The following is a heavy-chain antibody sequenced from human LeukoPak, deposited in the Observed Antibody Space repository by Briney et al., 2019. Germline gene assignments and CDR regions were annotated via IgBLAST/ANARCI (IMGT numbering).Heavy chain of an antibody. CDR3: ARAFQLKRWYSVQDY. CDR1: GFTFSSYG. D-gene: IGHD2-2*01. CDR2: IWYDGSNK. V-gene: IGHV3-33*01. Sequence: GGSLRLSCTASGFTFSSYGMHWVRQAPGKGLEWVAVIWYDGSNKYYADSVKGRFTISRDNSKNTLYLQMNSLRAEDTAVYYCARAFQLKRWYSVQDYWGQGTLVTVSS. J-gene: IGHJ4*02.